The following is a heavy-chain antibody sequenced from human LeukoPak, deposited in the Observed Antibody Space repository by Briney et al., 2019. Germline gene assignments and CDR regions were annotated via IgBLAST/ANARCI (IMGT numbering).Heavy chain of an antibody. V-gene: IGHV3-48*04. J-gene: IGHJ3*02. Sequence: GGSLRLSCAASGFTFSSYSMNWVRQAPGKGLEWVSYISSSSSTIYYADSVKGRFAISRDNAKNSLYLQMNSLRAEDTAVYYCAGMYYYGSGSYDAFDIWGQGTMVTVSS. D-gene: IGHD3-10*01. CDR2: ISSSSSTI. CDR1: GFTFSSYS. CDR3: AGMYYYGSGSYDAFDI.